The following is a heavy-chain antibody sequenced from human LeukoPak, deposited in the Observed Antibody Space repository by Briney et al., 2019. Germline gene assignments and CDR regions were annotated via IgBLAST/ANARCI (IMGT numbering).Heavy chain of an antibody. CDR3: ARKFAGSASGAGY. CDR1: GFTFSSYS. V-gene: IGHV3-21*01. Sequence: KPGGSLRLSCAASGFTFSSYSMNWVRQAPGKGLEWVSSMSVSSGLIYFADSVKGRFTISRDNAKSSLYLQMNRLRVEDTAVYYCARKFAGSASGAGYWGQGTLVTVSS. J-gene: IGHJ4*02. CDR2: MSVSSGLI. D-gene: IGHD1-26*01.